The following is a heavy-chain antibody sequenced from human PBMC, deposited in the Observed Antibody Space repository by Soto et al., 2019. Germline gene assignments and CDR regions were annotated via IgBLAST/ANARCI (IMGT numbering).Heavy chain of an antibody. CDR3: LKDAPNGSIDD. CDR2: VSPTGDTV. Sequence: VQVVASGGGLVQPGRSLRLSCAVSGFRFEQYVMHWVRQAPGKGLECVSTVSPTGDTVAYADSVEGRFTVSRDNAKNSLNLQMNSLKGDATAFYYCLKDAPNGSIDDWGQGTLVTVSS. V-gene: IGHV3-9*01. CDR1: GFRFEQYV. D-gene: IGHD3-10*01. J-gene: IGHJ4*02.